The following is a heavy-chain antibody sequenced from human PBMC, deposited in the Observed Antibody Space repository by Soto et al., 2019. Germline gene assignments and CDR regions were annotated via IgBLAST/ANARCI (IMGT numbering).Heavy chain of an antibody. CDR1: GFTFSSYA. J-gene: IGHJ4*02. CDR3: ARDRVSYSSGWYVFDY. V-gene: IGHV3-30-3*01. D-gene: IGHD6-19*01. CDR2: ISYDGSNK. Sequence: GGSLRLSCAASGFTFSSYAMHWVRQAPGKGLEWVAVISYDGSNKYYADSVKGRFTISRDNSENTLYLQMNSLRAEDTAVYYCARDRVSYSSGWYVFDYWGQGTLVTVSS.